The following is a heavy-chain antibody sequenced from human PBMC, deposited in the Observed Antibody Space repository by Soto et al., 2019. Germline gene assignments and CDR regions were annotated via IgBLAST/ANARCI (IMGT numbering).Heavy chain of an antibody. D-gene: IGHD3-10*01. CDR2: IYYSWST. CDR1: GGSISIGDYY. Sequence: QVQLQESGPGLVKPSQTLSLTCTVSGGSISIGDYYWSWIRQPPGKGLEWIGYIYYSWSTYYNPSLKSRVTISVDTSKNQFSLKLSSVTAADTAVYYCARAEGITMVRNYNWFDPWGQGTLVTVSS. CDR3: ARAEGITMVRNYNWFDP. V-gene: IGHV4-30-4*01. J-gene: IGHJ5*02.